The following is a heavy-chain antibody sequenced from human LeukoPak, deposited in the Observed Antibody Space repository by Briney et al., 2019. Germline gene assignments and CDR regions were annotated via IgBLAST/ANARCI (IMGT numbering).Heavy chain of an antibody. V-gene: IGHV3-74*03. J-gene: IGHJ3*01. D-gene: IGHD4-23*01. CDR2: ISPDGSSA. CDR3: ARGGVATAWGAFDV. CDR1: GFSFSSYW. Sequence: PGGSLRLSCAASGFSFSSYWMHWVRQAPGKGLVWVARISPDGSSALSADSVRGRFTVSRDVSENMLYLQMSSLRADDTAVYYCARGGVATAWGAFDVWGQGTMVTVSS.